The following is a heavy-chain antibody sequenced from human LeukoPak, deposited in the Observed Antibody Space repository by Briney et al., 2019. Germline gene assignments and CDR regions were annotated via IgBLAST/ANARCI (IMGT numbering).Heavy chain of an antibody. Sequence: PGGSLRLSCAASGFTASSNYMSWVRQALGKGLEWVTVIYRSGSTYYADSVKGRFTISRDNSNNTLYLQMNSLRAEDTAVYYCARSLGFCSSSNCQEYLQHWGHGTPVTVSS. CDR2: IYRSGST. CDR3: ARSLGFCSSSNCQEYLQH. D-gene: IGHD2-2*01. V-gene: IGHV3-53*01. CDR1: GFTASSNY. J-gene: IGHJ1*01.